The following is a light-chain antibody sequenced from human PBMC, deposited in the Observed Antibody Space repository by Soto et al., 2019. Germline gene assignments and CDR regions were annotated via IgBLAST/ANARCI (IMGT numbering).Light chain of an antibody. CDR3: QHYNSYSEA. Sequence: DIQMTQSPSTLPASVGDRVTISCRASQTVERWLAWYQQKPGKAPKLLISDVSSLERGVPSRFSGSGSATEFTLTISGLQSDDFATSYCQHYNSYSEAFGQGTKVDIK. V-gene: IGKV1-5*01. J-gene: IGKJ1*01. CDR1: QTVERW. CDR2: DVS.